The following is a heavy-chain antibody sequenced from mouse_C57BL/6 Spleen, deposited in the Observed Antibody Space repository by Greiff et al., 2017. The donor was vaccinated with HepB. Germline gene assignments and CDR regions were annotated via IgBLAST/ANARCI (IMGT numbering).Heavy chain of an antibody. Sequence: VQLQQSGAELVRPGSSVKLSCKASGYTFTSYWMHWVKQRPIQGLEWIGNIDPSDSETHYNQKFKDKATLPVDKSSSTAYMQLSSMTSEDSAVYYCAIGEYYSSSYPHCLDYWGQGTTLTVSS. CDR3: AIGEYYSSSYPHCLDY. D-gene: IGHD1-1*01. J-gene: IGHJ2*01. CDR2: IDPSDSET. V-gene: IGHV1-52*01. CDR1: GYTFTSYW.